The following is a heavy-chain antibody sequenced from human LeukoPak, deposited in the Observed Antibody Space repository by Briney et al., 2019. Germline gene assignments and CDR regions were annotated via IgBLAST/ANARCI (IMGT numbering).Heavy chain of an antibody. CDR3: ARVKTAMVTLGAFDI. Sequence: GGSLRLSCAASGFTFSSYSMNWVRQAPGKGLEWVSFISSSSSYIYYADSVKGRFTISRDNAKNSLYLQMNSLRAEDTAVYYCARVKTAMVTLGAFDIWGQGTMVTVSS. CDR2: ISSSSSYI. V-gene: IGHV3-21*01. D-gene: IGHD5-18*01. CDR1: GFTFSSYS. J-gene: IGHJ3*02.